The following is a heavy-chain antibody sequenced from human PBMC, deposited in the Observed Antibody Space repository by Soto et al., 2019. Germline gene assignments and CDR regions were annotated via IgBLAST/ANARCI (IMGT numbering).Heavy chain of an antibody. J-gene: IGHJ3*02. D-gene: IGHD3-10*01. CDR2: ISYDGSNK. Sequence: QVQLVESGGGVVRPGRSLRLSCAASGFTFSSYGMHWVRQAPGKGLEWVAVISYDGSNKYYADSVKGRFTISRDNSKNTLYLQMNSLRAEDTAVYYCAKVLGVKYAFDIWGQGTMVTVSS. CDR3: AKVLGVKYAFDI. V-gene: IGHV3-30*18. CDR1: GFTFSSYG.